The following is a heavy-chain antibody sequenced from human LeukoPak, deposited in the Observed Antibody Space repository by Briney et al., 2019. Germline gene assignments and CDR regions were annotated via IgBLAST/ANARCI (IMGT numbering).Heavy chain of an antibody. J-gene: IGHJ4*02. Sequence: GGSLRPSCAASGFTFSSYWMHWVRQAPGKGLLWVSHINTDGSNTIYADSVKGRFTISRDNAKNTLYLQMNSLRAKDTAVYYCAREPTSSYYDSSGWPDYWGQGTLVTVSS. CDR1: GFTFSSYW. D-gene: IGHD3-22*01. CDR3: AREPTSSYYDSSGWPDY. CDR2: INTDGSNT. V-gene: IGHV3-74*01.